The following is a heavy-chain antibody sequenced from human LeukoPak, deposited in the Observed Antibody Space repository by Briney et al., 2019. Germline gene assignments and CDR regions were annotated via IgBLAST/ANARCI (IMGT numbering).Heavy chain of an antibody. CDR1: VYTFTGYY. CDR2: INPNSGGT. Sequence: GASVKVSCKASVYTFTGYYMHWVRQAPGQGLEWMGWINPNSGGTNYAQKFQGRVTMTSDTSISTAYMELSRLRSDDTAVYYCARSYYYGSGSYEPLDYWGQGTLVTVSS. V-gene: IGHV1-2*02. D-gene: IGHD3-10*01. J-gene: IGHJ4*02. CDR3: ARSYYYGSGSYEPLDY.